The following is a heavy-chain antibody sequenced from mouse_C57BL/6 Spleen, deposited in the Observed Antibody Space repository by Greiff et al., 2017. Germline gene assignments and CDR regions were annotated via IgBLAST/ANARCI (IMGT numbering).Heavy chain of an antibody. CDR3: ARGGTAFDY. CDR1: GYTFTDYY. J-gene: IGHJ2*01. D-gene: IGHD1-2*01. CDR2: IYPGSGNT. Sequence: QVQLQQSGAELVRPVASVKLSCKASGYTFTDYYINWVKQRPGQGLEWIARIYPGSGNTYYNEKFKGKATLTAEKSSSTAYMQLSSLTSEDSAVYFCARGGTAFDYWGQGTTLTVSS. V-gene: IGHV1-76*01.